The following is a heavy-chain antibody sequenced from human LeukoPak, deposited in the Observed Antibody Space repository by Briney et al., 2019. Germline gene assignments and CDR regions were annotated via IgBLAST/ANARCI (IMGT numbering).Heavy chain of an antibody. V-gene: IGHV3-23*01. CDR2: LSGSGGTT. Sequence: GGSLRLSCVASGLSFSSYGMGWVRQAPGKGLEWVSSLSGSGGTTYHAASVTGRFTTSRDNSKNTLYLQMNSPRAEDTAVYYCASLPIFDAVRVKTHDYWGQGTLVTVSS. J-gene: IGHJ4*02. CDR3: ASLPIFDAVRVKTHDY. CDR1: GLSFSSYG. D-gene: IGHD3-3*01.